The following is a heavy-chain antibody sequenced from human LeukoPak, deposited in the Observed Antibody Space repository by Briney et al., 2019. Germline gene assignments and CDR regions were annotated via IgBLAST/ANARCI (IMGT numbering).Heavy chain of an antibody. CDR1: GFTFSSYA. CDR3: AKEDTAMVLQDPFDY. CDR2: ISGSGGST. V-gene: IGHV3-23*01. J-gene: IGHJ4*02. Sequence: GGSLRLSCEASGFTFSSYAMSWVRQAPGKGQEWVSAISGSGGSTYYADSVKGRFTISRDNSKNTLYLPMNSLRAEDTAVYYCAKEDTAMVLQDPFDYWGQGTLVTVSS. D-gene: IGHD5-18*01.